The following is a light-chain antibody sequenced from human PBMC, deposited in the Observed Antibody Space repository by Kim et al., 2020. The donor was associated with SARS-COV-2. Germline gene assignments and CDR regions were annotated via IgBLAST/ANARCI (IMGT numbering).Light chain of an antibody. J-gene: IGLJ1*01. CDR2: NNN. V-gene: IGLV1-44*01. CDR3: ATWDDSLDTYV. Sequence: ELTQPPSASGTPGQRVTISCSGSSSNIGSNTIHWYQQFPGTAPKLLIYNNNQRPSGVPDRFSGSKSGTSASLAISGLQSEDEADYYCATWDDSLDTYV. CDR1: SSNIGSNT.